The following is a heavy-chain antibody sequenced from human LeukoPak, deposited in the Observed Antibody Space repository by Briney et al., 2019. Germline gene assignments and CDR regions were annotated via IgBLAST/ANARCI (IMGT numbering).Heavy chain of an antibody. J-gene: IGHJ4*02. V-gene: IGHV3-21*01. CDR2: ISSSSSYI. CDR3: ARAGSGLFPARGNSGCLDY. CDR1: GFTFSSYS. Sequence: PGGSLRLSCAASGFTFSSYSMNWVRQAPGKGLEWVSSISSSSSYIYYTDSVKGRFTISRDNAKNPVYLQMNTLRAEDTAVYYCARAGSGLFPARGNSGCLDYWGQGTLVTVSS. D-gene: IGHD5-12*01.